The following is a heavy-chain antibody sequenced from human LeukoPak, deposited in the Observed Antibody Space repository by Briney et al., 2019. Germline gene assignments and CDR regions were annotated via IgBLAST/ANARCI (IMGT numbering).Heavy chain of an antibody. CDR1: GFTFNSNG. J-gene: IGHJ6*03. D-gene: IGHD3-16*01. CDR3: AKGLRTGVGPYMGYHYYMDV. Sequence: GGSLRLSCAASGFTFNSNGMHWVRQAPGKGLEWVAFIRYDGNTKYYADSVKGRFTISRDNAKNSLYLQMNSLRDEDTGVYYCAKGLRTGVGPYMGYHYYMDVWGKGATVTVSS. V-gene: IGHV3-30*02. CDR2: IRYDGNTK.